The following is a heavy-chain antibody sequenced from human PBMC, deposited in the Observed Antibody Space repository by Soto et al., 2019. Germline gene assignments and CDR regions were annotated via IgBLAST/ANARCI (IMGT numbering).Heavy chain of an antibody. J-gene: IGHJ3*02. CDR3: ASGPAYNWNDVGAFDI. CDR2: INAGNGNT. V-gene: IGHV1-3*01. D-gene: IGHD1-1*01. Sequence: GASVKVSCKASGYSLTSYAMHWGRQAPGHRLEWMGWINAGNGNTKYSQKCQGRVTITRDTSASTAYMELSSLRSEDTAVYYCASGPAYNWNDVGAFDIWGQGTMVTVSS. CDR1: GYSLTSYA.